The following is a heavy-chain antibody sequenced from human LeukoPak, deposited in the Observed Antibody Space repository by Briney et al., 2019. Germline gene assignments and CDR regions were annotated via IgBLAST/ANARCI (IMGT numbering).Heavy chain of an antibody. CDR2: MNPNSGNT. CDR1: GYTFKNYD. CDR3: ARATPGGLHGYSFDY. D-gene: IGHD5-24*01. Sequence: ASVKVSCKASGYTFKNYDINWVRQATGQGLEWMGWMNPNSGNTGFAQKFQDRVSMTRDTSINTAYMELTSLRSGETAVYYCARATPGGLHGYSFDYWGQGTVVTVSS. J-gene: IGHJ4*02. V-gene: IGHV1-8*02.